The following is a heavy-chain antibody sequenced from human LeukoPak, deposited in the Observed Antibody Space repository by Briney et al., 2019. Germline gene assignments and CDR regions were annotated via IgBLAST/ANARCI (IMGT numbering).Heavy chain of an antibody. D-gene: IGHD2-15*01. CDR1: GGSISSGSYY. J-gene: IGHJ2*01. CDR2: IYTSGST. V-gene: IGHV4-61*02. CDR3: PRGDRSAWYFDL. Sequence: SETLSLTCTVSGGSISSGSYYWSWVRQPAGKGLEWIGRIYTSGSTNYNPSLKSRVTISVDTSKNQFSLKLSSVTAADTAVYYCPRGDRSAWYFDLWGRGTLVTVSS.